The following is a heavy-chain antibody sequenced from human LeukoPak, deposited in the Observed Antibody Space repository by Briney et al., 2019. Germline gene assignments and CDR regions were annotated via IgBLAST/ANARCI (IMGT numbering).Heavy chain of an antibody. Sequence: SETLSLTCTVSGGSISSYYWSWIRQPPGKGLEWIGYIYYSGSTNYNPSLKSRVTISVDTSKNQISLKLSSVTAADTAVYYCARGGIVVVVAATRPYDYWGQGTLVTVSS. J-gene: IGHJ4*01. CDR1: GGSISSYY. CDR2: IYYSGST. V-gene: IGHV4-59*12. CDR3: ARGGIVVVVAATRPYDY. D-gene: IGHD2-15*01.